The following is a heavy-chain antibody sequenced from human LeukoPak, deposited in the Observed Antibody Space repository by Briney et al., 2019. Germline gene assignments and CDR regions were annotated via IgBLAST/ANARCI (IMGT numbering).Heavy chain of an antibody. CDR1: GYTFTSYG. J-gene: IGHJ4*02. Sequence: ASVKVSCKASGYTFTSYGISWVRQAPGQGLEWMGWISAYNGNTNYAQKLQGRVTMTTDTSTSTAYMELRSLRSDDTAVYYCARVPNDYGDYDFDYWGQGALVTVSS. CDR2: ISAYNGNT. CDR3: ARVPNDYGDYDFDY. V-gene: IGHV1-18*01. D-gene: IGHD4-17*01.